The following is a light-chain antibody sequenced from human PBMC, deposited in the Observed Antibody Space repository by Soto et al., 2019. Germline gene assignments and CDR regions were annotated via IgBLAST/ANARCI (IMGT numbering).Light chain of an antibody. CDR3: QQTYTIPFA. Sequence: DMQMTQSPSSLSASVGDRVTITCRPSQTIDNYLNWYQQKPGKAPKLLIYGASTLQSGVSSRFTGSASGTDFTLTIDNLQAEDFATYYCQQTYTIPFAFGQGTKLEI. CDR2: GAS. V-gene: IGKV1-39*01. CDR1: QTIDNY. J-gene: IGKJ2*01.